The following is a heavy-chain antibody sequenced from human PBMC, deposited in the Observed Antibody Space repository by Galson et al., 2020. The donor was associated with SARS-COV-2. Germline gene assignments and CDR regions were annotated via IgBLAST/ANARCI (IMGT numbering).Heavy chain of an antibody. CDR3: ARSGPEGAAREYYFDY. D-gene: IGHD1-26*01. V-gene: IGHV5-51*01. CDR2: IYPGDSDS. CDR1: GYSFTSYW. Sequence: KIGESLKISCKGSGYSFTSYWIGWVRQMPGKGLEWMAMIYPGDSDSRYNPAFQGQVTISADKSINTAYLQWSSLRASDTAMYYCARSGPEGAAREYYFDYWGQGTLVTVSS. J-gene: IGHJ4*02.